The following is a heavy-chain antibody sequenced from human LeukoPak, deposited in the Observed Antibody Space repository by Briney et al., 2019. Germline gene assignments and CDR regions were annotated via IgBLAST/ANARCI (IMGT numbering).Heavy chain of an antibody. CDR3: SRSGLTGMREYERADYYYYGMDL. V-gene: IGHV4-34*01. J-gene: IGHJ6*02. CDR1: GGSFSGYL. Sequence: PSETLSLTCDVPGGSFSGYLWSWIRQSPGKGLEWIGGVNYRGSPNYNPSLESRVTISVDTSKNQLSLKLTSVTAADTALYYCSRSGLTGMREYERADYYYYGMDLWGQGTAVTVFS. D-gene: IGHD2/OR15-2a*01. CDR2: VNYRGSP.